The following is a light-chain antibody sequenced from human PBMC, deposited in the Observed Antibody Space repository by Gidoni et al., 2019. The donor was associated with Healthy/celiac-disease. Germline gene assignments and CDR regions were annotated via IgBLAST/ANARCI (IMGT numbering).Light chain of an antibody. J-gene: IGKJ2*01. CDR3: QQYDNLYT. CDR1: HDISNY. Sequence: DIQMTQSPSSLSASVGDRVTNTCQSSHDISNYLNWYQQKPGKAPTLLIGDASNLETGVPSRLSGSGSGTDFTFTISSLQPEDIATYYWQQYDNLYTFGQGTKLEIK. V-gene: IGKV1-33*01. CDR2: DAS.